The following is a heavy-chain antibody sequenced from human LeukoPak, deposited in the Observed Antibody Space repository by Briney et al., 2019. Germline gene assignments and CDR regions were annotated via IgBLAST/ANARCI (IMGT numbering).Heavy chain of an antibody. CDR1: GFTFSSYW. J-gene: IGHJ4*02. CDR3: VKYFTAVAPTLRLDY. Sequence: GGSLRLSCAASGFTFSSYWMNWVRQAPGKGLEWVATIKQDGRDKYYVDSVKGRFTISRDDAKNSLYLQMNSLRVEDTAVYHCVKYFTAVAPTLRLDYWGQGTLVTVSS. CDR2: IKQDGRDK. D-gene: IGHD6-19*01. V-gene: IGHV3-7*03.